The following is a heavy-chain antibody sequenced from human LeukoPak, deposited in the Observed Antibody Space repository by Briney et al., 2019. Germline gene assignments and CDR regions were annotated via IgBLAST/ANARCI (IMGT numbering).Heavy chain of an antibody. Sequence: PGGSLRLSCAASGFTFSSYWMSWVRQAPGKGLEWVSYISRSGSTIYYADSVKGRFTISRDNAKNSLYLQMNSLRAEDTAVYYCARVPGKDIVVVAAAAHFDYWGQGTLVTVSS. J-gene: IGHJ4*02. D-gene: IGHD2-2*01. CDR1: GFTFSSYW. CDR2: ISRSGSTI. V-gene: IGHV3-48*04. CDR3: ARVPGKDIVVVAAAAHFDY.